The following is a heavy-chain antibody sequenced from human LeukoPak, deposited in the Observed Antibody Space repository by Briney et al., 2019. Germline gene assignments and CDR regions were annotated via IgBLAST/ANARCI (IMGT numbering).Heavy chain of an antibody. CDR1: GGSISSGDYY. J-gene: IGHJ5*02. D-gene: IGHD3-3*01. V-gene: IGHV4-30-4*08. CDR2: IYYSGST. Sequence: SETLSLTCTVSGGSISSGDYYWSWIRQPPRKGLEWIGYIYYSGSTYYNPSLKSRVTISVDTSKNQFSLKLSSVTAADTAVYYCARMLLRFPTNWFDPWGQGTLVTVSS. CDR3: ARMLLRFPTNWFDP.